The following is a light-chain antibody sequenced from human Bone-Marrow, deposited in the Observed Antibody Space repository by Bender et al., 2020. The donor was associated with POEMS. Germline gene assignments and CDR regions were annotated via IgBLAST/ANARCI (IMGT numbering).Light chain of an antibody. J-gene: IGLJ3*02. CDR3: SSYAGDYNLV. CDR2: EVT. CDR1: SIDVGDYNF. V-gene: IGLV2-8*01. Sequence: QSALTQPPSASGSLGQSVTISCTGTSIDVGDYNFVSWYQQYPGKAPKLMIYEVTKRPSGVPDRFSGSKSGNTASLTVSGLQAEDEADYYCSSYAGDYNLVFGGGTKLTVL.